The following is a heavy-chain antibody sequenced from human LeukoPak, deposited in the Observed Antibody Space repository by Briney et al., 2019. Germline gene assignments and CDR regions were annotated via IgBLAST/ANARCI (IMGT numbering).Heavy chain of an antibody. D-gene: IGHD3-3*01. CDR2: ISGDGSST. CDR1: GLTFSSDW. V-gene: IGHV3-74*01. Sequence: GGSLRLSCAGSGLTFSSDWMHWVRQAPGKGLVWISRISGDGSSTAYAGSVKGRFSISRDNAKNMLYLQMNSLRAEDTAIYYCSRALGGGTTGWGQGTLVTVS. J-gene: IGHJ4*02. CDR3: SRALGGGTTG.